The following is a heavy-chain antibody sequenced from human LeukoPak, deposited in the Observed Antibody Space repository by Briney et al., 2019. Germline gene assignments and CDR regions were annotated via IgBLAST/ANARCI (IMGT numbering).Heavy chain of an antibody. CDR2: ISSSSSTI. Sequence: GGSLRLSCAASGFTFSSYSMNWVRQAPGKGLEWVSYISSSSSTIYYADSVKGRFTISRDNAKNSLYLQMNSLRAEDTALYYCAKGSAMTPSWGQGTLVTVSS. V-gene: IGHV3-48*04. D-gene: IGHD5-18*01. CDR1: GFTFSSYS. J-gene: IGHJ5*02. CDR3: AKGSAMTPS.